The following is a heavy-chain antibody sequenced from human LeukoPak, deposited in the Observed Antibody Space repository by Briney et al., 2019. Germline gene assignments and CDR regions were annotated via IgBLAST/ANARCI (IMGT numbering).Heavy chain of an antibody. J-gene: IGHJ2*01. Sequence: GGSLRLSCAASGFTFSDYGMHWVRQAPGKGLEWVAVIWYDGSNKYYEDSVKGRFTISRDNSKNTLYLQMNSLRAEDTAVYYCARDLPDSYGPEGNWYFDLWGRGTLVTVSS. CDR1: GFTFSDYG. V-gene: IGHV3-33*01. D-gene: IGHD5-18*01. CDR2: IWYDGSNK. CDR3: ARDLPDSYGPEGNWYFDL.